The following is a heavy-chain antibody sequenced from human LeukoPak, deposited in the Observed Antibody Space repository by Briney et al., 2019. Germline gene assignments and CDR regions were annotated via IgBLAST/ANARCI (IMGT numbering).Heavy chain of an antibody. CDR3: ARDNSVEVSTMIIFDY. J-gene: IGHJ4*02. D-gene: IGHD3-16*01. CDR2: INHSGST. Sequence: SETLSLTCAVYGGSFSGYYWSWIRQPPGKGLEWIGEINHSGSTNYNPSLKSRVTISVDTSKNQFSLKLSSVTAADTAVYYCARDNSVEVSTMIIFDYWGQGTLVTVSS. CDR1: GGSFSGYY. V-gene: IGHV4-34*01.